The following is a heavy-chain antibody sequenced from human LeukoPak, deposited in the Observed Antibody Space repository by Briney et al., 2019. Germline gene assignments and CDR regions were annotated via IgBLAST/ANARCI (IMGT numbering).Heavy chain of an antibody. D-gene: IGHD2-21*02. J-gene: IGHJ4*02. CDR3: ARSGDSYLDY. CDR1: GVSFSGYY. Sequence: SETLSLTCAVYGVSFSGYYWSWIRQPPGKGLEWIGEINHSGSTNYNPSLKSRVTISVDTSKNQFSLKLSSVTAADTAVHYCARSGDSYLDYWGQGTLVTVSS. V-gene: IGHV4-34*01. CDR2: INHSGST.